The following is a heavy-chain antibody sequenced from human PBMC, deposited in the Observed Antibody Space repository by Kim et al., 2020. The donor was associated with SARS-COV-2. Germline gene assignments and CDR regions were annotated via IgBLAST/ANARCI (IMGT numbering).Heavy chain of an antibody. D-gene: IGHD6-19*01. Sequence: GGSLRLSCAASGFTFSGSTMHWVRQASGKGLEWVGRIRSKANSYATAYAASVKNRFTISRDDSKNTAYLQTNSLKTEDTAVYYCTRVNPIAGGWYDAFDIWGQGTMVTVSS. V-gene: IGHV3-73*01. J-gene: IGHJ3*02. CDR2: IRSKANSYAT. CDR3: TRVNPIAGGWYDAFDI. CDR1: GFTFSGST.